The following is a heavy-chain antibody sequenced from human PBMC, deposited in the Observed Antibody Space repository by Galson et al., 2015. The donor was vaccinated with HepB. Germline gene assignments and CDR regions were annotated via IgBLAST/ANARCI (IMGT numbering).Heavy chain of an antibody. J-gene: IGHJ4*02. D-gene: IGHD7-27*01. V-gene: IGHV3-30*04. CDR2: ISYDGSNK. Sequence: SLRLSCAASGFTFSSYAMHWVRQAPGKGLEWVAVISYDGSNKYYADSVKGRFTISRDNSKNTLYLQMNSLRAEDTAVYYCARSPIFTGAPARPFDYWGQGTLVTVSS. CDR3: ARSPIFTGAPARPFDY. CDR1: GFTFSSYA.